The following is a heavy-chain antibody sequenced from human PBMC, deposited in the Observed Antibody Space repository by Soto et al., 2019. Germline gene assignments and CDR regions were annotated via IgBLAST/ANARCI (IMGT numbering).Heavy chain of an antibody. D-gene: IGHD2-2*01. CDR2: ISGSGAST. Sequence: PGGSLRLSCAASGFTFTNYAMSWVRQPPGRGLEWVSFISGSGASTHYADSVRGRFTFSRDNSKNTLYLQMNSLRAEDTAVYYCAKDLKYCSSSSCYGNDAFDIWGQGTMVTVSS. V-gene: IGHV3-23*01. J-gene: IGHJ3*02. CDR1: GFTFTNYA. CDR3: AKDLKYCSSSSCYGNDAFDI.